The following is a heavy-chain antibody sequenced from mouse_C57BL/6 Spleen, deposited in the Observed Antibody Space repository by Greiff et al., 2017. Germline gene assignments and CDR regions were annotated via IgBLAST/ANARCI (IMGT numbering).Heavy chain of an antibody. CDR1: GFTFSSYA. D-gene: IGHD2-1*01. CDR2: ISDGGSYT. V-gene: IGHV5-4*03. CDR3: ARYLLLSLMDY. Sequence: EVKVVESGGGLVKPGGSLKLSCAASGFTFSSYAMSWVRQTPEKRLEWVATISDGGSYTYYPDNVKGRFTISRDKAKNNLYLQMSHLKSEDTAMYYCARYLLLSLMDYWGQGTSVTVSS. J-gene: IGHJ4*01.